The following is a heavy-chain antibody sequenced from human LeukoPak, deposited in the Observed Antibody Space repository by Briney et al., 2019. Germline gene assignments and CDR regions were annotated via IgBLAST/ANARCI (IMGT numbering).Heavy chain of an antibody. D-gene: IGHD1-20*01. Sequence: GGSLRLSCAASGFTFSSYSMNRVRQAPGKGLEWVSSISSSSSYIYYADSVKGRFTISRDNAKNSLYLQMNSLRAEDTAVYYCARDPDNWELDYWGQGTLVTVSS. CDR1: GFTFSSYS. CDR3: ARDPDNWELDY. J-gene: IGHJ4*02. V-gene: IGHV3-21*01. CDR2: ISSSSSYI.